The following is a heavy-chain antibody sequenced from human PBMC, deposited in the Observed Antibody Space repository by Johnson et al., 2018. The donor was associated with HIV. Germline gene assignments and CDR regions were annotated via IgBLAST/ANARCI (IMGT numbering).Heavy chain of an antibody. V-gene: IGHV3-7*01. J-gene: IGHJ3*02. CDR2: IKQDGSEK. D-gene: IGHD2-8*01. CDR3: ARSVNAGRPFDI. CDR1: GFTFSSYW. Sequence: VQLVESGGGLVQPGGSLRLSCAASGFTFSSYWMSWVRQAPGKGLEWVANIKQDGSEKFYVDSVKGRFTISRDNAENSLYLQMNSLRAEDTAVYYCARSVNAGRPFDIWGQGTLVTVSS.